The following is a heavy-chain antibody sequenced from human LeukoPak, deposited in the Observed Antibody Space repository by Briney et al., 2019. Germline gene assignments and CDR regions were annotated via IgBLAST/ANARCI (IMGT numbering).Heavy chain of an antibody. J-gene: IGHJ4*02. CDR1: GFTFSNYA. D-gene: IGHD2-15*01. CDR3: AKQLGYCSDGSCYFPY. V-gene: IGHV3-23*01. CDR2: ISGTGGST. Sequence: GGSLRLSCAASGFTFSNYAMSWVRQAPGQGLEWVAGISGTGGSTHYADSVQGRFTISRDNSKSTLCLQMNSLRAEDTAVYYCAKQLGYCSDGSCYFPYWGQGTLVTVSS.